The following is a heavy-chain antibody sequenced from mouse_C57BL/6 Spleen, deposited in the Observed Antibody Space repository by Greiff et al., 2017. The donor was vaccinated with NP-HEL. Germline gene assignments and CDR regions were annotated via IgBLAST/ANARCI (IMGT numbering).Heavy chain of an antibody. J-gene: IGHJ3*01. CDR2: ISSGSSTI. V-gene: IGHV5-17*01. CDR1: GFTFSDYG. Sequence: EVKLVESGGGLVKPGGSLKLSCAASGFTFSDYGMHWVRQAPEKGLEWVAYISSGSSTIYYADTVKGRSTISRDNAKNTLFLQITSLGSEDTAMYYCARDSNAWFAYWGQGTLVTVSA. D-gene: IGHD2-5*01. CDR3: ARDSNAWFAY.